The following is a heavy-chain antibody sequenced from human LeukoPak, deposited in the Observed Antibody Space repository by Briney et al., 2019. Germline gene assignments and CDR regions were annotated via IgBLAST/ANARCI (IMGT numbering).Heavy chain of an antibody. V-gene: IGHV3-23*01. D-gene: IGHD6-19*01. CDR3: AKAPPYSSGWFQYYFDY. CDR1: GFTFSSYA. Sequence: GGSLRLSCAASGFTFSSYAMSRVRQAPGKGLECVSSIDGSFGSTYYAASVKGRFTIYREHSKNTLYLQMNSLGAEDTALYYWAKAPPYSSGWFQYYFDYWGQGTLVTAFS. CDR2: IDGSFGST. J-gene: IGHJ4*02.